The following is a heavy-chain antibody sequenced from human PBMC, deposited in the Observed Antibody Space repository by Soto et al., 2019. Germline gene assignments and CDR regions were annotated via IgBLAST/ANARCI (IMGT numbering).Heavy chain of an antibody. Sequence: ASVKVSCKASGGTFSSYAITWVRQAPGQGLEWMGGIIPIFGTANYAQKFQGRVTITADESTSTAYMELSSLRSEDTAVYYCGRGRIIVAGGFDPWGQGTLVTVSS. J-gene: IGHJ5*02. CDR1: GGTFSSYA. V-gene: IGHV1-69*13. CDR2: IIPIFGTA. CDR3: GRGRIIVAGGFDP. D-gene: IGHD6-19*01.